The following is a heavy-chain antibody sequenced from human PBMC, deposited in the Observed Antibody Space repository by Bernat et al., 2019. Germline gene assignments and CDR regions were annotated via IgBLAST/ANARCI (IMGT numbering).Heavy chain of an antibody. D-gene: IGHD5-12*01. V-gene: IGHV4-39*01. J-gene: IGHJ4*02. CDR3: ARVGYSGYDSDY. Sequence: QLQLQELGPGLVKPSETLSLTCTVSGGSISSSSYYWGWIRQPPGKGLEWIGSIYYSGSTYYNPSLKSRVTISVDTSNNQFSLKLSSVTAADTAVYYCARVGYSGYDSDYWGQGTLVTVSS. CDR1: GGSISSSSYY. CDR2: IYYSGST.